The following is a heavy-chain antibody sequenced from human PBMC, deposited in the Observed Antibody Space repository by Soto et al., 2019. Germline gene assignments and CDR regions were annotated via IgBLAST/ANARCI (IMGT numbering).Heavy chain of an antibody. CDR1: GGTFSSYA. V-gene: IGHV1-69*13. CDR2: IIPIFGTA. Sequence: SVKVSCKASGGTFSSYAISWVRQAPGQGLEWMGGIIPIFGTANYAQKFQGRVTITADESTSTAYMELSSLRSEDTAVYYCARVRYDSSGYYYYFGYWGQGTLVTVSS. CDR3: ARVRYDSSGYYYYFGY. D-gene: IGHD3-22*01. J-gene: IGHJ4*02.